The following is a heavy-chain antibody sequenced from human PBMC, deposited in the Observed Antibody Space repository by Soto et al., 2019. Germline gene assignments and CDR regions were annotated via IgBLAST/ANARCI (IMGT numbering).Heavy chain of an antibody. J-gene: IGHJ4*02. CDR2: IYYSGST. V-gene: IGHV4-31*03. D-gene: IGHD1-1*01. Sequence: QVQLQESGPGLVKPSQTLSLTCTVSGGSISSGGYYWSWIRQHPGKGLEWIGYIYYSGSTYYNPSLQRRVTISVDTSKNQCSLKLSSVTAADTAVYYCARWPQLEPRFDYWGQGTLVTVSS. CDR1: GGSISSGGYY. CDR3: ARWPQLEPRFDY.